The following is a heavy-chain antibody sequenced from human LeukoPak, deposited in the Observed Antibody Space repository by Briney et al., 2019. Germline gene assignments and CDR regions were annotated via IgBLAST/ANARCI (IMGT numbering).Heavy chain of an antibody. CDR3: ARLNDRADAFDI. CDR1: GGSISSYY. Sequence: SETLSLTCTVSGGSISSYYWSWIRQPPGKGLEWIGYIYYSGSTNYNPSLKSRVTISVDTSKNQFSLKLSSVTAADTAVYYCARLNDRADAFDIWGQGTMLTVSS. J-gene: IGHJ3*02. V-gene: IGHV4-59*01. CDR2: IYYSGST. D-gene: IGHD3-22*01.